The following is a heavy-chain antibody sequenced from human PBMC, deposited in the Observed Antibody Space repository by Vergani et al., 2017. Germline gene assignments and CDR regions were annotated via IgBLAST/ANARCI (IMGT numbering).Heavy chain of an antibody. Sequence: EVQLLESGGGLVQPGGSLRLSCEASGINFSSYAMSWVRQAPGKGLGWGAAISGRGGSTYYADSLKGRFTISRDKSKNPLYLQMNSLRAEDTAVYYCAKEGLRGYSWYYYGMDVWGQGTTVTVSS. V-gene: IGHV3-23*01. CDR3: AKEGLRGYSWYYYGMDV. CDR2: ISGRGGST. CDR1: GINFSSYA. D-gene: IGHD5-18*01. J-gene: IGHJ6*02.